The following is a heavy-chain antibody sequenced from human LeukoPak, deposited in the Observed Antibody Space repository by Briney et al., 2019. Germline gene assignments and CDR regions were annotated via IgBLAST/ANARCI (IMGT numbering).Heavy chain of an antibody. CDR1: GFSFSTYW. CDR2: IDRDGSVR. CDR3: ARDPGSSSFDL. Sequence: GGSLRLSCSASGFSFSTYWMSWVRQTPETGLEFVANIDRDGSVRNYMDSLRGRSTISRDNAKRSMYLEINSLRADDTAVYYCARDPGSSSFDLWGRGALVTVSS. V-gene: IGHV3-7*01. J-gene: IGHJ4*02. D-gene: IGHD6-13*01.